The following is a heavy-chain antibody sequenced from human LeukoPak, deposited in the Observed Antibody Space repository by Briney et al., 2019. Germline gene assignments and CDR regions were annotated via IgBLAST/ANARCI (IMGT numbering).Heavy chain of an antibody. CDR1: GGSISGGSISGYH. CDR2: MHYSGTT. V-gene: IGHV4-61*08. Sequence: PSETLSLTCSVSGGSISGGSISGYHWSWIRQPPGKGLELIAYMHYSGTTHYNPSLKSRVSISVDTSRKQISLELTSVTAADTAVYYCARPLDTTFFNAFDIWGQGTMVTVSS. D-gene: IGHD2/OR15-2a*01. J-gene: IGHJ3*02. CDR3: ARPLDTTFFNAFDI.